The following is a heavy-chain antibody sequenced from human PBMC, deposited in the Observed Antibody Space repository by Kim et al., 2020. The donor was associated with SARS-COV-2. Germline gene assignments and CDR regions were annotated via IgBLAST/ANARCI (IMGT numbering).Heavy chain of an antibody. CDR2: ISSSSSTI. J-gene: IGHJ6*02. CDR3: ASRTPMVRGVIKGYYGMDV. V-gene: IGHV3-48*04. CDR1: GFTFSSYS. Sequence: GGSLRLSCAASGFTFSSYSMNWVRQAPGKGLEWVSYISSSSSTIYYADSVKGRFTISRDNAKNSLYLQMNSLRAEDTAVYYCASRTPMVRGVIKGYYGMDVWGQGTTVTVSS. D-gene: IGHD3-10*01.